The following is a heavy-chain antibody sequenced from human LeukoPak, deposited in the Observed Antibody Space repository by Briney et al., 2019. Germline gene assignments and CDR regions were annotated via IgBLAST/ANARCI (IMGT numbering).Heavy chain of an antibody. CDR1: GGSIRSYY. J-gene: IGHJ5*02. V-gene: IGHV4-59*01. D-gene: IGHD6-13*01. CDR3: ARGCSSWTNQNWFDP. CDR2: IYYSGST. Sequence: SETLSLTCTVSGGSIRSYYWSWIRQPPGKGLEWIGYIYYSGSTNYNPSLKSRVTISVDTSKNQFSLKLSSVTAADTAVYYCARGCSSWTNQNWFDPWGQGTLVTVSS.